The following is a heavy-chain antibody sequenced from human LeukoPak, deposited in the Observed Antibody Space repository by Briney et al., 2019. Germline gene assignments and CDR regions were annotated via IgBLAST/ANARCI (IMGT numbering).Heavy chain of an antibody. D-gene: IGHD3-22*01. J-gene: IGHJ5*02. CDR2: ISDSGNT. V-gene: IGHV4-59*01. CDR3: ARNRFYLTGAYYFDP. CDR1: GASMNNSF. Sequence: SETLSLTCSVSGASMNNSFWSWVRQAPGKGLEWIGYISDSGNTNYNPSLKSRVTFLIDTSKGQFYLNLRSVTAADTALYFCARNRFYLTGAYYFDPWGRGTQVTVSS.